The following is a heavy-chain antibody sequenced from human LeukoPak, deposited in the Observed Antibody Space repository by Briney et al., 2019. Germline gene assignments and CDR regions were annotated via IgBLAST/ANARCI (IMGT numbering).Heavy chain of an antibody. CDR1: GFTFSSYA. J-gene: IGHJ6*03. Sequence: GGSLRLSCAASGFTFSSYAMSWVRQAPGKGLEWVSPISGSGGSTYYADSVKGRFTISRDNSKNTLYLQMNSLRAEDTAVYYCAKSGTSLNYYYYYMDVWGKGTTVTVSS. V-gene: IGHV3-23*01. CDR2: ISGSGGST. D-gene: IGHD6-13*01. CDR3: AKSGTSLNYYYYYMDV.